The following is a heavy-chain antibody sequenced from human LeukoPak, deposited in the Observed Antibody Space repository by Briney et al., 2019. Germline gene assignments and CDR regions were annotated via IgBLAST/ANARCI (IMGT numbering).Heavy chain of an antibody. CDR1: GGSISSGSYY. CDR2: IYYRGST. Sequence: SETLSLTCTVSGGSISSGSYYWGWIRQPPGKGLEWIGSIYYRGSTYYNPSLKSRVSMSLDTSKNQLSLKLSSVTAADTAVYYCARVHYYDNSGYWFFDYWGQGTLVTVSS. J-gene: IGHJ4*02. V-gene: IGHV4-39*07. D-gene: IGHD3-22*01. CDR3: ARVHYYDNSGYWFFDY.